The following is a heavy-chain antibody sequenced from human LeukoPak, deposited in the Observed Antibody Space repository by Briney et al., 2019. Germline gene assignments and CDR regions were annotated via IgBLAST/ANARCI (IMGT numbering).Heavy chain of an antibody. J-gene: IGHJ4*02. V-gene: IGHV4-38-2*01. CDR3: ARVYDSSGYYYNYYFDY. Sequence: PSETLSLTCAVSGYSISSGYYWGWIRQPPGKGLEWIGSIYHSGSTYYNPSLKSRVTISVDTSKNQFSLKLSSVTAADTAVYYCARVYDSSGYYYNYYFDYWGQGTLVTVSS. CDR2: IYHSGST. CDR1: GYSISSGYY. D-gene: IGHD3-22*01.